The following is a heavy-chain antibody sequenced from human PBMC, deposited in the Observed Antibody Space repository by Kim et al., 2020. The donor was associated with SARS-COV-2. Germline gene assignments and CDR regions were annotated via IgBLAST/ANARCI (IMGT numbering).Heavy chain of an antibody. CDR2: IYYSGST. Sequence: SETLSLTCTVSGGSISSGGYYWSWIRQHPGKGLEWIGYIYYSGSTYYNPSLKSRVTISVDTSKNQFSLKLSSVTAADTAVYYCARDQIVVVPAATVDQDYYYGMDVWGQGTTVTVSS. CDR1: GGSISSGGYY. V-gene: IGHV4-31*03. CDR3: ARDQIVVVPAATVDQDYYYGMDV. D-gene: IGHD2-2*01. J-gene: IGHJ6*02.